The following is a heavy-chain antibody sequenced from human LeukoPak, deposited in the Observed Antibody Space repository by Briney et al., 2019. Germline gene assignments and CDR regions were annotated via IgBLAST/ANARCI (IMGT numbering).Heavy chain of an antibody. CDR2: IYYSEST. CDR1: GGSISSSSYY. V-gene: IGHV4-39*07. D-gene: IGHD3-16*01. J-gene: IGHJ4*02. Sequence: SETLSLTCTVSGGSISSSSYYWGWIRQPPGEGLEWIGRIYYSESTDYNPSLKSRVTMSVDTSRNQFSRELPSVTAADSAVYYCARYLRQPGTFYLDHWGQGTLVTVSS. CDR3: ARYLRQPGTFYLDH.